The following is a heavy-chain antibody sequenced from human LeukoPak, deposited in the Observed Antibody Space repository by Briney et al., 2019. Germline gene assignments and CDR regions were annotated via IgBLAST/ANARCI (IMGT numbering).Heavy chain of an antibody. Sequence: ASVKVSCKASGYTFTGYFMHWVRQAPGQGLEWMGWINPNSGGTDSAQKFQGRVTMTRDTSISTVYMELGTLRSDDTAVYYCARGLYCSGGNCYGPFDYWGQGTLVTVSS. V-gene: IGHV1-2*02. D-gene: IGHD2-15*01. CDR1: GYTFTGYF. J-gene: IGHJ4*02. CDR2: INPNSGGT. CDR3: ARGLYCSGGNCYGPFDY.